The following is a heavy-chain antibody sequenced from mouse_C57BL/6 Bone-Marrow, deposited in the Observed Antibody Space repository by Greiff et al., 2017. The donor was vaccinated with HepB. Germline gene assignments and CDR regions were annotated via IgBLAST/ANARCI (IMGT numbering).Heavy chain of an antibody. CDR1: GFSLTSYG. V-gene: IGHV2-2*01. D-gene: IGHD2-5*01. J-gene: IGHJ1*03. CDR2: ICSGGST. Sequence: VHLVESGPGLVQPSQSLSITCTVSGFSLTSYGVHWVRQSPGKGLEWLGVICSGGSTDYNAAFISRLSISKDNSKSQVFFKMNSLQADDTAIYYCARRDYSNYSWYFDVWGTGTTVTVSS. CDR3: ARRDYSNYSWYFDV.